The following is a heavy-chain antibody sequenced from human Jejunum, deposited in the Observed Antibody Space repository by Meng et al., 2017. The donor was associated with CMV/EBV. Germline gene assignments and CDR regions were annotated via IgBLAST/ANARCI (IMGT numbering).Heavy chain of an antibody. D-gene: IGHD3-10*01. CDR3: ARRVGSGKYYFDY. CDR1: GGSFTGYY. V-gene: IGHV4-34*01. CDR2: INYSESI. Sequence: AGYGGSFTGYYCAWIRQPPGKGLEWIGEINYSESINYNPSLKSGVTMSVDTSKNQFSLKLRSVTAADTAVYYCARRVGSGKYYFDYWSQGSLVTVSS. J-gene: IGHJ4*02.